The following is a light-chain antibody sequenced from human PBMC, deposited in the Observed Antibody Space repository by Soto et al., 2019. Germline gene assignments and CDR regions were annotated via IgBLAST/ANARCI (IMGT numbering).Light chain of an antibody. J-gene: IGKJ1*01. CDR1: QSVSSN. Sequence: EIVMTESPATLSVSPGERATLSCRASQSVSSNLAWYQQKPGQAPRLLIYGASTRATGIPARFSGSGSGTEFTLTISSLQSEDFAVYYCQQYSSWLWTFGQGTKVDI. CDR3: QQYSSWLWT. CDR2: GAS. V-gene: IGKV3-15*01.